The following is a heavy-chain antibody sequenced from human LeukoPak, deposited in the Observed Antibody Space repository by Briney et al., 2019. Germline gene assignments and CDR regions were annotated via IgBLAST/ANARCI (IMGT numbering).Heavy chain of an antibody. J-gene: IGHJ4*02. D-gene: IGHD5-12*01. V-gene: IGHV3-33*01. Sequence: GGSLRLSCVVSGFTFSTHGFHWVRQAPGKGLEWVSVIWHNGGRKEYADSVRGRFTISRDNSNLYLQMNSLRAEDTAIYYCARDIGNSGFNLDYWGQGTPVTVSS. CDR2: IWHNGGRK. CDR3: ARDIGNSGFNLDY. CDR1: GFTFSTHG.